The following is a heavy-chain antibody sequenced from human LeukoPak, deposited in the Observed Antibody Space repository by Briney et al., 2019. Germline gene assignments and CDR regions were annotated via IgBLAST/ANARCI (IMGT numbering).Heavy chain of an antibody. J-gene: IGHJ4*02. CDR1: GFTFSSYW. Sequence: PGGSLRLSCAASGFTFSSYWMSWVRQAPGKGLEWVSVITGSGDARYYADSVKGRFTISRDNSKNTLHLQMNTLRVEDTALYYCAKDILTYYYGTSGYYFDYWGQGTLVTVSS. D-gene: IGHD3-3*01. CDR3: AKDILTYYYGTSGYYFDY. CDR2: ITGSGDAR. V-gene: IGHV3-23*01.